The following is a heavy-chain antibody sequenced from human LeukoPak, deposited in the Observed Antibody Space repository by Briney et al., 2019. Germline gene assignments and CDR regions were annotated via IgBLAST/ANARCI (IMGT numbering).Heavy chain of an antibody. CDR2: SKGKTDGGVT. CDR1: GFTFSNAW. CDR3: TTVYGY. J-gene: IGHJ4*02. V-gene: IGHV3-15*01. Sequence: GGSLRLSCAASGFTFSNAWMSWVRQAPGKGLEWVGRSKGKTDGGVTDYAAPVKGRFTISRDDSKNTLYLQMNSLKTEDTAVYYCTTVYGYWGQGTLVTVSS. D-gene: IGHD2/OR15-2a*01.